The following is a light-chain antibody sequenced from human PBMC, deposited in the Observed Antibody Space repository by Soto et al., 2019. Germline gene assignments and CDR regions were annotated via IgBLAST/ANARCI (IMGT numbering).Light chain of an antibody. V-gene: IGLV1-40*01. CDR3: QSYDSSLSGVV. Sequence: QSVLTQPPSVSGAPGQRVTISSTGSSSNIGAGYDVHWYQQLPGTAPKLLIYGNSNRPSGVPDRFSGSKSGTSASLAITGLQAEDEADYYCQSYDSSLSGVVFGRGTKLTVL. CDR2: GNS. J-gene: IGLJ2*01. CDR1: SSNIGAGYD.